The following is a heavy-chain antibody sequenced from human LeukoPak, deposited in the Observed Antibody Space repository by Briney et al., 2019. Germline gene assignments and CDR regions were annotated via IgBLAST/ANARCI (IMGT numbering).Heavy chain of an antibody. J-gene: IGHJ4*02. CDR1: GFTFSNYD. D-gene: IGHD3-10*01. CDR3: AKRLSHLYNGYEDLDS. V-gene: IGHV3-30*18. Sequence: HPGGSLRLSCAASGFTFSNYDMHWVRQAPGKGLEWVAFILRDGSRNSYADSVKGRFTISRDNLKNTLYLQVNSLRLDDTAVYYCAKRLSHLYNGYEDLDSWGQGTLVTVSS. CDR2: ILRDGSRN.